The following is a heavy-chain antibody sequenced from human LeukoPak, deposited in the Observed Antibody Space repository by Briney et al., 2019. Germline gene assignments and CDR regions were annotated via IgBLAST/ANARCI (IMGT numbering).Heavy chain of an antibody. CDR1: GYIFSNFW. J-gene: IGHJ4*02. V-gene: IGHV5-51*01. CDR2: IYPGDSHT. CDR3: ARSINLYFDY. Sequence: HGESLKISCKGSGYIFSNFWIGWVRQIPGKGLEWMGIIYPGDSHTIYSPSFQGQVTISADKSISTAYLRWSSLKASDTAMYYCARSINLYFDYWGQGTLVTVSS. D-gene: IGHD1-1*01.